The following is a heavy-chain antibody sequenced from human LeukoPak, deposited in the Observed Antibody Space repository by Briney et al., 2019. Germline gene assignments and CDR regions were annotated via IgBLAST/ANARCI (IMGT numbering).Heavy chain of an antibody. CDR2: IYYSGST. V-gene: IGHV4-59*01. Sequence: SETLSLTCTVSGGSISSYYWSWIRQPPGKGLEWIGYIYYSGSTNYNPSLKSRVTISVDTSKNQFSLKLSSVTAADTAVYYCARLLRDAFDIWGQGTMVTVSS. CDR3: ARLLRDAFDI. J-gene: IGHJ3*02. CDR1: GGSISSYY. D-gene: IGHD3-22*01.